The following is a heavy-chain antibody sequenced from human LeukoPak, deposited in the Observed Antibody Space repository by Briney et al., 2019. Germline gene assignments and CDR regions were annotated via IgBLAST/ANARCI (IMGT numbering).Heavy chain of an antibody. CDR2: IYHSGIT. CDR1: GGSISSTTYY. CDR3: ARHDVISTDEHFQH. J-gene: IGHJ1*01. V-gene: IGHV4-39*01. Sequence: PSETLSLTCTVSGGSISSTTYYWGWIRQPPGKLLEWIGSIYHSGITYYNPSLESRVTISVDTSRSQFSLKLSSVTATDTAVYYCARHDVISTDEHFQHWGQGTLVTVSS. D-gene: IGHD3-22*01.